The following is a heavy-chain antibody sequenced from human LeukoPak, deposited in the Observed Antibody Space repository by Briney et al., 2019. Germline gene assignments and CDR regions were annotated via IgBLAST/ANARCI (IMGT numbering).Heavy chain of an antibody. CDR1: GFVFSTYA. CDR2: ISGNGGYT. J-gene: IGHJ4*02. D-gene: IGHD5-24*01. V-gene: IGHV3-64*01. Sequence: QPGGSLRLSCAASGFVFSTYAMHWVRQAPGKGLEYVSGISGNGGYTDYANSVKGRFTISRDNFKNTLYLQMGSLRAEDMAVYYCAGDLFSGAEMATFDYWGQGTLVTVSS. CDR3: AGDLFSGAEMATFDY.